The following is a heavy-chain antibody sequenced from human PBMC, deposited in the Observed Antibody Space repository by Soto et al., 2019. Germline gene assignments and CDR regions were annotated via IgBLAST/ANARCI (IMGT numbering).Heavy chain of an antibody. CDR2: ISAYNGNT. CDR1: CYTFTSYG. CDR3: ARDRGEKYSSSSPAFDI. V-gene: IGHV1-18*01. Sequence: ASVKVSCKASCYTFTSYGISWVRQAPGQGLEWMGWISAYNGNTNYAQKLQGRVTMTTDTSTSTAYMELRSLRSDDTAVYYCARDRGEKYSSSSPAFDIWGQGTMVTVSS. J-gene: IGHJ3*02. D-gene: IGHD6-6*01.